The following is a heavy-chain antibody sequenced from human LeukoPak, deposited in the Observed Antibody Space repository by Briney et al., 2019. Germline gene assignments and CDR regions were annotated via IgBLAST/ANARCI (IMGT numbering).Heavy chain of an antibody. CDR1: GVSISSYY. V-gene: IGHV4-4*07. Sequence: PSETLSLTCTVSGVSISSYYWSWIRQPAGKGLEWIGRIYTSGSTNYNPSLKSRVTMSVDTSKNQFSLKLSSVTAADTAVYYCARDREEWPADYYMDVWGKGTTVTVSS. CDR2: IYTSGST. D-gene: IGHD3-3*01. CDR3: ARDREEWPADYYMDV. J-gene: IGHJ6*03.